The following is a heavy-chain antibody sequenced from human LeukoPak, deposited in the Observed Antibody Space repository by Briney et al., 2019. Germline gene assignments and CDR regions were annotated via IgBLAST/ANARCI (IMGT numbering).Heavy chain of an antibody. CDR3: AREYSWYEGTYFDY. D-gene: IGHD6-13*01. V-gene: IGHV3-53*01. CDR1: GFTFSSYA. Sequence: PGGSLRLSCAASGFTFSSYAMSWVRQAPGKGLEWVSVIYSGGSTYYADSVKGRFTISRDNSKNTLYLQMNSLRAEDTAVYYCAREYSWYEGTYFDYWGQGTLVTVSS. CDR2: IYSGGST. J-gene: IGHJ4*02.